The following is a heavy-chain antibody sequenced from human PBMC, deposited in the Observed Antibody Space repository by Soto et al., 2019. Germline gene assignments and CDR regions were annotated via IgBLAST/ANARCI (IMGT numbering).Heavy chain of an antibody. CDR2: IWYDGVNK. CDR3: ARVQRSGYGFDF. CDR1: GFTFSSYG. D-gene: IGHD5-12*01. Sequence: QVQLVESGGGVVQPGTSRRLSCVASGFTFSSYGMQWVRQAPGKGLEWVALIWYDGVNKYVADSVKGRFTVSRDNSRNTLYLQMNSLRDEDTAVYYCARVQRSGYGFDFWGQGTLVTVSS. J-gene: IGHJ4*02. V-gene: IGHV3-33*01.